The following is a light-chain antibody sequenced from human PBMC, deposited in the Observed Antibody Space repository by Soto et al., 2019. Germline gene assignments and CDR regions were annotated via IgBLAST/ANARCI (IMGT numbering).Light chain of an antibody. CDR3: QQRYSSPPT. J-gene: IGKJ1*01. Sequence: DIPMTQSPSSLSASVGDRVTITCRASQSVSTSLIWYQQKLGKAPNLLIFDASTLQSGLPSRFSGSGSGTAFTLTISSRQPEDFATYYSQQRYSSPPTFGQGTKVEV. CDR1: QSVSTS. V-gene: IGKV1-39*01. CDR2: DAS.